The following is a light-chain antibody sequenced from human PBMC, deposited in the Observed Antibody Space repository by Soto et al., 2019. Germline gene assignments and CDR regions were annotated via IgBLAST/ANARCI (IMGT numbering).Light chain of an antibody. CDR2: GN. Sequence: QSAVTQAPSVSGTPGQRVTISCSGSSSNIESNWVYWYQQLPGTAPKLLIYGNDRFSGSKSGTSASLAITGLQAEDEADYYCQSYDSSLSGWVFGGGTKLTVL. CDR1: SSNIESNW. CDR3: QSYDSSLSGWV. J-gene: IGLJ3*02. V-gene: IGLV1-40*01.